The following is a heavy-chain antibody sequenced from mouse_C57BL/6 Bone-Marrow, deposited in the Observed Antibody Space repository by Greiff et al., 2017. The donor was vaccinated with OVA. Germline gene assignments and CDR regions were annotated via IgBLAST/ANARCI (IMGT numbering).Heavy chain of an antibody. CDR3: SRNRLEYAVDY. Sequence: EVQLQQSGPVLVKPGASVKMSCKASGYTFTDYYMNWVKQSHGKSLEWIGVINPYNGGTSYNQKFKGKATLTVDKSSSTAYMELNSLTSEDSAVYYCSRNRLEYAVDYRGQGTTLTVSS. J-gene: IGHJ2*01. CDR2: INPYNGGT. CDR1: GYTFTDYY. V-gene: IGHV1-19*01. D-gene: IGHD5-1*01.